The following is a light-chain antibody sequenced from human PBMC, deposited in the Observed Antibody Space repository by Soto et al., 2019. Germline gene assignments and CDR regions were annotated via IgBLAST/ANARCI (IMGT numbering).Light chain of an antibody. Sequence: SALTQPASVSGSPGQSITISCTGTSSDVGGYNYVSWFQHHPGKAPKLIIYEVSYRPSGVSARFSGSKSGDPASLTISGLQAEDEADYYCSSFTNTITRYAFGTGTKLTVL. V-gene: IGLV2-14*01. J-gene: IGLJ1*01. CDR2: EVS. CDR1: SSDVGGYNY. CDR3: SSFTNTITRYA.